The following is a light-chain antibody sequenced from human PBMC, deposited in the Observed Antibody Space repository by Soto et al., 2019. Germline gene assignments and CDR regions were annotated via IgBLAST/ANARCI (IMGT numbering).Light chain of an antibody. J-gene: IGKJ1*01. Sequence: EIVMTQSPVTLSVSPGESATIFCGASERISTNLAWYQQRPGQAPRLLIYSESTRATGVPARFSGSGSAKEFTLPISSLQPEDFATYYCQQYGNWLTWTFGQGTRVEIK. CDR1: ERISTN. CDR3: QQYGNWLTWT. CDR2: SES. V-gene: IGKV3-15*01.